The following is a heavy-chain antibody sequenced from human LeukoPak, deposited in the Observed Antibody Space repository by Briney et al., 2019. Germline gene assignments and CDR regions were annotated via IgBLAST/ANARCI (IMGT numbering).Heavy chain of an antibody. CDR3: ARDHYCGGDCYPSGFWYFDL. D-gene: IGHD2-21*02. Sequence: SETLSLTCNVSGDSISRSRHFWAWIRQSPGRGLEWIGYIYNSGSTYYNPSLKSRVTISVDTSKNQFSLKLSSVTAADTAVYYCARDHYCGGDCYPSGFWYFDLWGRGTLVTVSS. CDR1: GDSISRSRHF. J-gene: IGHJ2*01. V-gene: IGHV4-39*07. CDR2: IYNSGST.